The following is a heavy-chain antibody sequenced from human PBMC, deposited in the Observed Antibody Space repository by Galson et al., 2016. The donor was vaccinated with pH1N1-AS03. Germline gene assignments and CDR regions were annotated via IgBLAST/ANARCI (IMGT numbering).Heavy chain of an antibody. CDR3: ASWALSCSTSNCWGASYFDY. CDR2: IYYTGTT. V-gene: IGHV4-30-4*01. J-gene: IGHJ4*02. D-gene: IGHD2-2*01. Sequence: LSLTCSVSGGSISSGDHYWSWIRQSPGKGLGWIGYIYYTGTTYYNPSLKSRVTISVDTSKNQFSLKVTSVTAADTAVYYCASWALSCSTSNCWGASYFDYWCQGTLVTVSS. CDR1: GGSISSGDHY.